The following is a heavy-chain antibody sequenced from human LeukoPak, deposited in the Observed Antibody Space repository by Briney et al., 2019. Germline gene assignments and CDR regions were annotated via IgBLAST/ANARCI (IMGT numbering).Heavy chain of an antibody. Sequence: KPGGSLRLSCAASGFTFSSYSMNWVRQAPGKGLEWVSSISSSSSYIYYADSVKGRFTISRDNAKNSLYLQMNSLRAEDTAVYYCARLGTYCSSTSCYNHDAFDIRGQGTMVTVSS. CDR2: ISSSSSYI. J-gene: IGHJ3*02. CDR3: ARLGTYCSSTSCYNHDAFDI. V-gene: IGHV3-21*01. CDR1: GFTFSSYS. D-gene: IGHD2-2*02.